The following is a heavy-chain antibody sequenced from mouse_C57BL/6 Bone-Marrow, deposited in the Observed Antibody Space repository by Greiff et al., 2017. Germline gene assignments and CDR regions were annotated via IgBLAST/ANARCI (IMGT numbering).Heavy chain of an antibody. CDR2: IYPRSGNT. J-gene: IGHJ4*01. V-gene: IGHV1-81*01. CDR1: GYTFTSYG. D-gene: IGHD2-2*01. Sequence: VQLQQSGAELARPGASVKLSCKASGYTFTSYGISWVKQRTGQGLEWIGEIYPRSGNTYYNEKFKGKATLTADKSSSTAYMELRSLTSEDSAVYFCARSEDGYDSYYARDYWGQGTSVTVSS. CDR3: ARSEDGYDSYYARDY.